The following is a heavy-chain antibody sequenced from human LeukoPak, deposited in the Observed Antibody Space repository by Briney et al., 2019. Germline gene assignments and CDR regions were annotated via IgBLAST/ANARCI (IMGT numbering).Heavy chain of an antibody. V-gene: IGHV3-23*01. D-gene: IGHD6-6*01. CDR3: AKDRIAARNFDY. Sequence: GGSLRLSCAASGFTFSSYAMSWVRQAPRKGLEWVSAISGSGGSTYYADSVKGRFTISRDNSKNTLYLQMNSLRAEDTAVYYCAKDRIAARNFDYWGQGTLVTVSS. CDR1: GFTFSSYA. J-gene: IGHJ4*02. CDR2: ISGSGGST.